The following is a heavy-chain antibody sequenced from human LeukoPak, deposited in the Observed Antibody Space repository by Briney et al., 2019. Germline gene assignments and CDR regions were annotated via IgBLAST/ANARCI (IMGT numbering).Heavy chain of an antibody. CDR1: GFTFSSYA. Sequence: PGRSLRLSCAASGFTFSSYAMHWLRQAPGKGLEWVAVISYDGSNKYYADSVKGRFTISRDNSKNTLYLQMNSLRAEDTAVYYCARDSGEYQLLWVGYFDYWGQGTLVTVSS. D-gene: IGHD2-2*01. CDR3: ARDSGEYQLLWVGYFDY. CDR2: ISYDGSNK. V-gene: IGHV3-30*01. J-gene: IGHJ4*02.